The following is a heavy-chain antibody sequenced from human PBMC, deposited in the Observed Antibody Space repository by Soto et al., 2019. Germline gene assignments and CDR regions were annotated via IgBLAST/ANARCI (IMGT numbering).Heavy chain of an antibody. D-gene: IGHD3-3*01. CDR1: GFTFSSYW. CDR3: ARDRTVRFLEWLPGYYYYGMDV. CDR2: IKQDGSEK. V-gene: IGHV3-7*01. Sequence: GGSLRLSCAASGFTFSSYWMSWVRQAPGKGLEWVANIKQDGSEKYYVDSVKGRFTISRDNAKNSLYLQMSSLRAEDTAVYYCARDRTVRFLEWLPGYYYYGMDVWGQGTTVTVSS. J-gene: IGHJ6*02.